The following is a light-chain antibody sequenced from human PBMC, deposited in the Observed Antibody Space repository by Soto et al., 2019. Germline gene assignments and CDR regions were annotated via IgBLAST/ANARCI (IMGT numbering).Light chain of an antibody. J-gene: IGKJ2*01. Sequence: EIVMTQSPATLSVSPGERATLSCRASQSVSSNLAWYQQKPGQAPRLLIYGASTRATGIPARFSGSGSGTECTLTISSLQAEDFALYYCQQAYTFGQGTKLEIK. CDR3: QQAYT. V-gene: IGKV3-15*01. CDR2: GAS. CDR1: QSVSSN.